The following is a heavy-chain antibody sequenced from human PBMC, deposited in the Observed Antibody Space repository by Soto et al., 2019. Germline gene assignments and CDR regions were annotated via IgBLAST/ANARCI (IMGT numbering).Heavy chain of an antibody. V-gene: IGHV3-66*01. CDR2: IHRVENSKYSDST. D-gene: IGHD6-19*01. CDR3: ARDGSGPFDY. Sequence: GGSLRLSCAASGFTVRTNDMSWVRQAPGKGLEWIALIHRVENSKYSDSTYYADSVRGRFTISRDNSKNTVDLQMNDLSAEDTAMYYCARDGSGPFDYWGQGSLVTVSS. CDR1: GFTVRTND. J-gene: IGHJ4*02.